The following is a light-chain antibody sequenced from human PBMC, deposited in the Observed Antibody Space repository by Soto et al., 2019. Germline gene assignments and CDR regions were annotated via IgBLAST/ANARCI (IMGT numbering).Light chain of an antibody. Sequence: IRLTQSPSFLSASVGDRVTITCRASQGISSYLAWYQQKPGKAPKLLIYAASTLQSGVPSRFSGSGSGTEFTLTISSLQHEDFATYYCQQLNSYPWTFGQGTKLDIK. CDR1: QGISSY. CDR3: QQLNSYPWT. CDR2: AAS. J-gene: IGKJ1*01. V-gene: IGKV1-9*01.